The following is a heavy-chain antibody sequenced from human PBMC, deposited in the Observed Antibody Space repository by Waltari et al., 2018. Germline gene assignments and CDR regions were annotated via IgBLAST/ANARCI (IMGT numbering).Heavy chain of an antibody. Sequence: EVQLVESGGGLVQPGGSLRLSCAVSGFSFMGHGLTWVLQAPGKGLEWVAQIKEEGGEKDYVDSVKGRFIISRDNANNSLHLQMDSLRAEDTAVYYCGRVEDVGSRFRAAHYWGQGTLVTVSS. V-gene: IGHV3-7*04. D-gene: IGHD3-22*01. J-gene: IGHJ4*02. CDR1: GFSFMGHG. CDR2: IKEEGGEK. CDR3: GRVEDVGSRFRAAHY.